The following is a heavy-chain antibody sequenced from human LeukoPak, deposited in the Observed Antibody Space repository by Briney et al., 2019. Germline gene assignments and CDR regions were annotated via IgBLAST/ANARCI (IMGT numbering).Heavy chain of an antibody. CDR1: GFTFSAYA. CDR3: VKEVATITSPFDY. V-gene: IGHV3-64D*09. D-gene: IGHD5-24*01. J-gene: IGHJ4*02. Sequence: GGSLRLSCSASGFTFSAYAMHWVRQAPGKGLEYILAINSNGRSTYYTDSVKGRFTISRDNSKNMVYLQMSSLRPEDTAVYYCVKEVATITSPFDYWGQGTLVTVSS. CDR2: INSNGRST.